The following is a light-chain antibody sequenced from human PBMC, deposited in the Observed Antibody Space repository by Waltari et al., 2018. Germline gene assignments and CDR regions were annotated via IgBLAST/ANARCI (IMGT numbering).Light chain of an antibody. CDR3: QQYNSHLLT. CDR1: QSISSW. J-gene: IGKJ4*01. V-gene: IGKV1-5*03. CDR2: KAT. Sequence: DIQMTQSPSTLSASVGDRVTITCRASQSISSWLAWFQKKPGKAPKLLIYKATTLESGXXSXXXGSGAGTXXTLTITSLQPDXXXTYXCQQYNSHLLTFGGGTKVEIK.